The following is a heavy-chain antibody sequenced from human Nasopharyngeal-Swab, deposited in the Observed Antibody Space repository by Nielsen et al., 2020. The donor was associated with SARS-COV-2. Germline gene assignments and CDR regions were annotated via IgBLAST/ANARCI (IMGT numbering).Heavy chain of an antibody. CDR3: ATTPAYSGSYEAGPATNGEFDY. D-gene: IGHD1-26*01. J-gene: IGHJ4*02. Sequence: ASVKVSCKVSGYTLTGLSMHWVRQAPGKGLEWMGGFDPEDGETIYAQKFQGRVTMTEDTSTDTAYMELSSLRSEDTAVYYCATTPAYSGSYEAGPATNGEFDYWGQGTLVTVSS. V-gene: IGHV1-24*01. CDR1: GYTLTGLS. CDR2: FDPEDGET.